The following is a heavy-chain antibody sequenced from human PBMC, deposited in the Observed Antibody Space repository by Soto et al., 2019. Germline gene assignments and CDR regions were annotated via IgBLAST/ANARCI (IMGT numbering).Heavy chain of an antibody. V-gene: IGHV3-21*01. CDR3: ARDRDWKRSYWAYYYYGMDV. CDR2: ISSSSSYI. J-gene: IGHJ6*02. Sequence: GGSLRLSCAASGFTFSSYSMNWVRQAPGKGLEWVSSISSSSSYIYYADSVKGRFTISRDNAKNSLYLQMNSLRAEDTAVDYCARDRDWKRSYWAYYYYGMDVWRQGTTVTVSS. D-gene: IGHD1-1*01. CDR1: GFTFSSYS.